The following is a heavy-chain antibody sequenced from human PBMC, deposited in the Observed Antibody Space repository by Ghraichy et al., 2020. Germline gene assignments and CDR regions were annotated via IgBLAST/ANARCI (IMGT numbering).Heavy chain of an antibody. CDR2: MNPNSGNT. V-gene: IGHV1-8*01. CDR3: ARDRGRSMRSNHDY. CDR1: GYTFTSYD. J-gene: IGHJ4*02. D-gene: IGHD1-14*01. Sequence: ASVKVSCKASGYTFTSYDINWVRQATGQGLEWMGWMNPNSGNTGYAQKFQGRVTMTRNTSISTAYMELSSLRAEDTAVYYCARDRGRSMRSNHDYWGQGTLVTVSS.